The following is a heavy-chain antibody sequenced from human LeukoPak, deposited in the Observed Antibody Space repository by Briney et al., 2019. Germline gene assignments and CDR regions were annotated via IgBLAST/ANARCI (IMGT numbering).Heavy chain of an antibody. D-gene: IGHD4-11*01. J-gene: IGHJ6*02. CDR2: ISYGGTIR. V-gene: IGHV3-30*04. Sequence: PGGSLRLSCTASGFTFKSYFMHWVRQAPGKGLEWVAVISYGGTIRYYADSVKGRFTISRDNSKNTLYLQMNSLRAEDTAVYYCARDLTTQRGDGMVVWGQGTTVTLSS. CDR3: ARDLTTQRGDGMVV. CDR1: GFTFKSYF.